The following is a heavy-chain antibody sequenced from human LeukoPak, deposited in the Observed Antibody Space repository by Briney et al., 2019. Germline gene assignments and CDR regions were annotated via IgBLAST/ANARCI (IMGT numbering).Heavy chain of an antibody. CDR3: ARDRNYYDSSGSPLYFDC. CDR2: IYTSGST. D-gene: IGHD3-22*01. J-gene: IGHJ4*02. V-gene: IGHV4-4*07. CDR1: GGSISSYY. Sequence: SETLSLTCTVSGGSISSYYWSWIRQPAGKGLEWIGRIYTSGSTNYSPSLKSRVTMSVDTSKNQFSLKLSSVTAADTAVYYCARDRNYYDSSGSPLYFDCWGQGTLVTVSS.